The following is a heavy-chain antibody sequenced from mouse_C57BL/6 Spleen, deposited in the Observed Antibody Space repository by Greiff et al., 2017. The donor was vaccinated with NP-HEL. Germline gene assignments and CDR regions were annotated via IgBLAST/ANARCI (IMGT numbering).Heavy chain of an antibody. J-gene: IGHJ3*01. V-gene: IGHV5-17*01. CDR2: ISSGSSTI. CDR3: AKGHDWDWFAY. Sequence: EVQGVESGGGLVKPGGSLKLSCAASGFTFSDYGMHWVRQAPEKGLEWVAYISSGSSTIYYADTVKGRFTISRDNAKNTLFLQMTSLRSEDTAMYYCAKGHDWDWFAYWGQGTLVTVSA. CDR1: GFTFSDYG. D-gene: IGHD4-1*01.